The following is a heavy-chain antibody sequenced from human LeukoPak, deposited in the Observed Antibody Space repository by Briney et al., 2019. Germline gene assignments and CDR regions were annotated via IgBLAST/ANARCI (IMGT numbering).Heavy chain of an antibody. CDR2: VNADNSNT. Sequence: ASVKVSCKASGFPFTSYAIHWVRQAPGQRLEWMGWVNADNSNTKYSQEFQGRVTITRDTSASTAYMDLNSLRSDDTAVYYCARDYIPTVTTTWNWFDPWGQGTLVTVSS. V-gene: IGHV1-3*01. D-gene: IGHD4-17*01. J-gene: IGHJ5*02. CDR3: ARDYIPTVTTTWNWFDP. CDR1: GFPFTSYA.